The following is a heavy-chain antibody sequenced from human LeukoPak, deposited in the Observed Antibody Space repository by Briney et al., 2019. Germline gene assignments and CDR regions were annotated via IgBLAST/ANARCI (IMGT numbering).Heavy chain of an antibody. J-gene: IGHJ4*02. D-gene: IGHD3-3*01. CDR2: ISYDGSNK. V-gene: IGHV3-30-3*01. CDR3: ARAGVLRFLEWLLSPFDY. Sequence: QPGRSMTLSCAPSGFTFSSYAMHWVSHAPGKGMEWEAVISYDGSNKYHADSVKGRLTISRDKSKNTLYLQMNSLRAEDTAVYYCARAGVLRFLEWLLSPFDYWGQGTLVTVSS. CDR1: GFTFSSYA.